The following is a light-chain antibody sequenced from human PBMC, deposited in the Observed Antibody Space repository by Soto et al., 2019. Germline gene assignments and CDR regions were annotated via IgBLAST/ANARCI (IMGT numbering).Light chain of an antibody. CDR3: QHRSDWPLLT. V-gene: IGKV3-11*01. CDR1: QNVGTY. Sequence: EIVLTQSPATLSLSPGERATLSCRASQNVGTYLAWYQQKPGQAPRLLISDASNRATAIPARFRGSGYETDFTLTSSGLEPEDYGIYYCQHRSDWPLLTFGSGTRVEIK. CDR2: DAS. J-gene: IGKJ4*01.